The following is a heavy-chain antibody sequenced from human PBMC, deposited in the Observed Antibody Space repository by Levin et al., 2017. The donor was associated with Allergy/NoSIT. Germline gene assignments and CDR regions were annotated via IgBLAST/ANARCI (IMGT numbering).Heavy chain of an antibody. V-gene: IGHV3-7*01. D-gene: IGHD6-6*01. CDR1: GFTFSSYS. J-gene: IGHJ4*02. CDR2: IKEDGSEK. Sequence: GGSLRLSCAASGFTFSSYSMTWVRQAPGKGLEWVANIKEDGSEKYYVDSEKGRFTISRDNAKNSLYLQMNSLRAEDTAVYYCARARSRPDYWGQGTLVTVSS. CDR3: ARARSRPDY.